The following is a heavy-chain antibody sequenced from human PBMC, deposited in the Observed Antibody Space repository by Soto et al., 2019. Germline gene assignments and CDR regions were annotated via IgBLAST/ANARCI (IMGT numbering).Heavy chain of an antibody. J-gene: IGHJ4*02. Sequence: QVQLQESGPGLVKPSGTLSLTCAVSGGSISSSNWWSWVRQPPGKGLEWIGEIYHSGSTNYNPSLTRPVPSSGDKSRDQFSRKLSSVTAADTAVYYGARGRECSGGRCYSTQDYWGQGTLVTVSS. CDR3: ARGRECSGGRCYSTQDY. D-gene: IGHD2-15*01. CDR2: IYHSGST. V-gene: IGHV4-4*02. CDR1: GGSISSSNW.